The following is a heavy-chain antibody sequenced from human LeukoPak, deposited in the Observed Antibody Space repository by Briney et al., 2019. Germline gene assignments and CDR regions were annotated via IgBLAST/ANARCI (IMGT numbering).Heavy chain of an antibody. D-gene: IGHD3-22*01. CDR3: ARDRQEISMILVVMTGVSYYLDV. CDR1: GGSLSGYY. V-gene: IGHV4-34*01. CDR2: INPSGST. J-gene: IGHJ6*03. Sequence: PSETLFLTCAVYGGSLSGYYWTWIRQSPGKGLEWIREINPSGSTYSKPSLKSRLTISGDTSKSQFSLRLTSVTAADTAVYYCARDRQEISMILVVMTGVSYYLDVWGKGTTVTVS.